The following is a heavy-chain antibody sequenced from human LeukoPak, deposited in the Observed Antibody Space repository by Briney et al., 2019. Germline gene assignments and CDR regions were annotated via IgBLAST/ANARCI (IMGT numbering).Heavy chain of an antibody. D-gene: IGHD6-19*01. J-gene: IGHJ4*02. CDR3: ARQFPSSGWYNC. Sequence: SETLSLTCTVSGGSISSSSYYWGWISQPPGKGLEWIGSIYYSGSTYYNPSLKSRITISVDTSKNQFSLKLSSVTAADTAVYYCARQFPSSGWYNCWGQGTLVTVSS. CDR2: IYYSGST. V-gene: IGHV4-39*01. CDR1: GGSISSSSYY.